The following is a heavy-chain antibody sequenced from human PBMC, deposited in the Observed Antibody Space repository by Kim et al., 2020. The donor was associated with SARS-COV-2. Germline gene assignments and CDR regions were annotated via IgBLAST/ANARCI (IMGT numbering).Heavy chain of an antibody. CDR3: ARHKLRSIWFGALGDFDA. D-gene: IGHD3-10*01. CDR1: GASIDSSDSY. CDR2: LYYSGTT. Sequence: SETLSLTCTVSGASIDSSDSYWGWIRQPPGKGLEWIGSLYYSGTTYYNPSLKSRVTISADTARNQFSLKMTSATAADTALYYCARHKLRSIWFGALGDFDAGGEGTVDAGSS. J-gene: IGHJ4*02. V-gene: IGHV4-39*01.